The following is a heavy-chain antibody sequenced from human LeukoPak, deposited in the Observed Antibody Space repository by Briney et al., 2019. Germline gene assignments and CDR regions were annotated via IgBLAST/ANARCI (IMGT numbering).Heavy chain of an antibody. D-gene: IGHD1-26*01. CDR2: INPSIGTT. CDR3: AKIVGASNGYFDY. Sequence: ASVKVSCKASGYTFTSYYMHWVRQAPGQGLEGMGIINPSIGTTSYAQKFQGRVTMTRDTSTTTVYMELSSLRSEDTAVYYCAKIVGASNGYFDYWGQGTLVTVSS. CDR1: GYTFTSYY. J-gene: IGHJ4*02. V-gene: IGHV1-46*01.